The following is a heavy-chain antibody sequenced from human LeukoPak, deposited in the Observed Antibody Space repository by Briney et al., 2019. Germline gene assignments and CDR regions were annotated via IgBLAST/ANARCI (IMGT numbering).Heavy chain of an antibody. V-gene: IGHV3-7*01. CDR3: ARDRRYCSGGSCKTTYFDY. CDR2: IKRDGSEK. Sequence: GGSLRLSCAASGFTFSSYWMSWVRQAPGKGLEWVANIKRDGSEKYYVDSVKGRFTISRDNAKNSLYLQMNSLRAEDTAVYYCARDRRYCSGGSCKTTYFDYWGQGTLVTVSS. D-gene: IGHD2-15*01. CDR1: GFTFSSYW. J-gene: IGHJ4*02.